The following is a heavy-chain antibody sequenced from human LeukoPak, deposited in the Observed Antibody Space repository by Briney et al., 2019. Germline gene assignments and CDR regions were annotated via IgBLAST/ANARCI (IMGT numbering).Heavy chain of an antibody. J-gene: IGHJ4*02. D-gene: IGHD3-22*01. CDR1: GGSISGYY. CDR2: IKSKTDGGTT. Sequence: ETLSLTCTVSGGSISGYYWSWIRQPPGKGLEWVGRIKSKTDGGTTDYAAPVKGRFTISRDDSKNTLYLQMNSLKTEDTAVYYCTTEGYYYDSSGYYYLFDYWGQGTLVTVSS. CDR3: TTEGYYYDSSGYYYLFDY. V-gene: IGHV3-15*01.